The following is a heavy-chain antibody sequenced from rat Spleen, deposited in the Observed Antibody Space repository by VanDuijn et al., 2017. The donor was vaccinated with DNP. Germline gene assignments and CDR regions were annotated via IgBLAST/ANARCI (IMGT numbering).Heavy chain of an antibody. Sequence: EVQLVESGGGLVQPGRSLKLSCAASGFTFSTFPMAWVRQAPKKGLEWVASISYDGSSTYHRDSVKGRFTISRNNARSTLYLQMDSLRSDDTATYSCAGRPPASRGPFDYGGQGIMVTVAS. J-gene: IGHJ2*01. D-gene: IGHD4-3*01. V-gene: IGHV5-29*01. CDR2: ISYDGSST. CDR3: AGRPPASRGPFDY. CDR1: GFTFSTFP.